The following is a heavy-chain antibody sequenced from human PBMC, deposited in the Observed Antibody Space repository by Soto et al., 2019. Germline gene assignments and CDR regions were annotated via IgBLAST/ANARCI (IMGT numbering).Heavy chain of an antibody. Sequence: QVQLVQSGAEVKKPGSSVKVSCKASGGTFSSYAISWVRQAPGQGLEWMGGIIPIFGTANYAQKFQGRVPITADESTSTAYMELSSLRSEDTGVYYCARTYGSGSPDPIYYYYGMDVWGQGTTVTVSS. CDR2: IIPIFGTA. CDR3: ARTYGSGSPDPIYYYYGMDV. CDR1: GGTFSSYA. D-gene: IGHD3-10*01. V-gene: IGHV1-69*01. J-gene: IGHJ6*02.